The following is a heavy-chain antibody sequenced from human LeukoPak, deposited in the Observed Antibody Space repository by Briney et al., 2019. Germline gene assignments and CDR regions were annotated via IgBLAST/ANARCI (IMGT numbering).Heavy chain of an antibody. D-gene: IGHD2-15*01. CDR3: ATATTYCSGGSCYVGSWFDP. CDR2: INPNSGGT. J-gene: IGHJ5*02. Sequence: ASVKVSCKASGYTFTGYYMHWVRQAPGQGLEWMGRINPNSGGTNYAQKFQGRVTMTRDTSISTAYMELSRLRSDDTAVYYCATATTYCSGGSCYVGSWFDPWGQGTLDTVSS. V-gene: IGHV1-2*06. CDR1: GYTFTGYY.